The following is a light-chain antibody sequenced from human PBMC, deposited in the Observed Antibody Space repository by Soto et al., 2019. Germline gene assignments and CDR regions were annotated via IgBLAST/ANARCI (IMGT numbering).Light chain of an antibody. Sequence: DIQMTQSPSSLSASVGDRVTITCKARQGISNFLNWYQQKPGKAPELMIYVASNLETGVPSRFSGSGSRTDFTFTISSLQAEDIASYYCQQYHSLPLTFGGGTKVEIK. CDR1: QGISNF. CDR2: VAS. V-gene: IGKV1-33*01. CDR3: QQYHSLPLT. J-gene: IGKJ4*01.